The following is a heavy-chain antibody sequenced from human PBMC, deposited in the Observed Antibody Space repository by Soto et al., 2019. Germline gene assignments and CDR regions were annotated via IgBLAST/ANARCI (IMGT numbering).Heavy chain of an antibody. V-gene: IGHV6-1*01. Sequence: SQTLSLTCAISGDSVSSNSAAWNWIRQSPSRGLEWLGRTYYRSKWYNDYAVSVKSRITINPDTSKNQFSLQLNSVTPEDTAVYYCARKLGRRGLATANYYYYGMDVWGQGTTVTVSS. CDR3: ARKLGRRGLATANYYYYGMDV. CDR2: TYYRSKWYN. CDR1: GDSVSSNSAA. J-gene: IGHJ6*02. D-gene: IGHD1-26*01.